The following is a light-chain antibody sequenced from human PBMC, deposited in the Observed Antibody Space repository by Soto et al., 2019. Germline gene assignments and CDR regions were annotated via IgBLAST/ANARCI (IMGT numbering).Light chain of an antibody. Sequence: DIQMTQSPSSLSASVGDRVTITCRASQSISSYLNWYQHKTGKAPKLLIYAASSLQTGVPSRFSGSRSGTDFALTINSLQRDDFATYYCQQTDSFPRTFGQGTKVEMK. V-gene: IGKV1-39*01. CDR1: QSISSY. CDR2: AAS. CDR3: QQTDSFPRT. J-gene: IGKJ1*01.